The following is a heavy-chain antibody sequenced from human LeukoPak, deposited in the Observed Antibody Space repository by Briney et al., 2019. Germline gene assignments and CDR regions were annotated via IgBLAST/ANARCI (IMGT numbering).Heavy chain of an antibody. CDR1: GYTFTSYG. Sequence: ASVKVSCKASGYTFTSYGISWVRQAPGQGLEWMGWISAYNGNTNYAQKLQGRVTMTTDTSTSTAYMELRSLRSDDTAVYYCARDPRYCSGGSCSTYYYYGMDVWGQGTTVTVSS. V-gene: IGHV1-18*01. CDR2: ISAYNGNT. CDR3: ARDPRYCSGGSCSTYYYYGMDV. D-gene: IGHD2-15*01. J-gene: IGHJ6*02.